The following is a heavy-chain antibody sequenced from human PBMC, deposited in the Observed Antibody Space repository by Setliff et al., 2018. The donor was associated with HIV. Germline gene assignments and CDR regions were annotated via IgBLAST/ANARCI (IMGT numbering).Heavy chain of an antibody. CDR3: ARVRIRNYYGSGRKYYYYMDV. J-gene: IGHJ6*03. CDR2: IIPIFGTA. D-gene: IGHD3-10*01. CDR1: GGTFSSNA. V-gene: IGHV1-69*13. Sequence: GASVKVSCKASGGTFSSNAISWVRQAPGQGLEWMGGIIPIFGTANYAQKFQGRVTITADESTSTVYMELSSLRSEDTAVYYCARVRIRNYYGSGRKYYYYMDVWGKGTTVTVSS.